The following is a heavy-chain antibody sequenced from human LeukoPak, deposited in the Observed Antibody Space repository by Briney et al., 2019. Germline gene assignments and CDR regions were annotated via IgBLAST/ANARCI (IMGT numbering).Heavy chain of an antibody. D-gene: IGHD3-22*01. V-gene: IGHV3-7*01. CDR1: GFTFSRYW. CDR3: ARGGLSSGHFDY. J-gene: IGHJ4*02. Sequence: GGSLRLSCAASGFTFSRYWMTWVRQAPGKGLEWVANIKEDGSKKNYVDSVKGRFTISRDNAKNSLYLQMNSLRAEDTAVYYCARGGLSSGHFDYWGQGTLVTVSS. CDR2: IKEDGSKK.